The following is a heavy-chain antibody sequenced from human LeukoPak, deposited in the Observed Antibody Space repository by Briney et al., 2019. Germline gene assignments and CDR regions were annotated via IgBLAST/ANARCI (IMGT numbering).Heavy chain of an antibody. CDR2: ISGSGGST. J-gene: IGHJ4*02. D-gene: IGHD6-19*01. Sequence: GGSLRLSCAASGYTFSCYAMSWVRQAPGKGLEWVSAISGSGGSTYYADSVKGRFTISRDNSKNTLYLQMNSLRAEDTAVYYCAKGLDRGQWLSFDYWGQGTLVTVSS. CDR1: GYTFSCYA. CDR3: AKGLDRGQWLSFDY. V-gene: IGHV3-23*01.